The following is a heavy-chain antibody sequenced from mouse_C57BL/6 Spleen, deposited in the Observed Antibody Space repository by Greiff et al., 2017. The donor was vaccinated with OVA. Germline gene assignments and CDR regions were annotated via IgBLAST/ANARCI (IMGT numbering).Heavy chain of an antibody. CDR3: ARGDYEYLYAMDY. CDR2: IYPGDGDT. J-gene: IGHJ4*01. Sequence: VQLQQSGPELVKPGASVKISCKASGYAFSSSWMNWVKQRPGKGLEWIGRIYPGDGDTNYNGKFKGKATLTADNSSSTAYMQLSRLTSEDSAVYFCARGDYEYLYAMDYWGQGTSVTVSS. CDR1: GYAFSSSW. D-gene: IGHD2-4*01. V-gene: IGHV1-82*01.